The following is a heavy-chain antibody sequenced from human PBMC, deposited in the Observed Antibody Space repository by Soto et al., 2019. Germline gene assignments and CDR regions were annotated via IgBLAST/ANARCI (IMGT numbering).Heavy chain of an antibody. CDR1: GFTFSSYA. CDR2: ISGSGGST. Sequence: PGGSLRLSCAASGFTFSSYAMSWVRQAPGKGLEWVSAISGSGGSTYYADSVKGRFTISRDNSKNTLYLQMNSLRAEDTAVYYCAKDRTALRYFDWLLVRYYGMDVWGQGTTVTVSS. D-gene: IGHD3-9*01. J-gene: IGHJ6*02. CDR3: AKDRTALRYFDWLLVRYYGMDV. V-gene: IGHV3-23*01.